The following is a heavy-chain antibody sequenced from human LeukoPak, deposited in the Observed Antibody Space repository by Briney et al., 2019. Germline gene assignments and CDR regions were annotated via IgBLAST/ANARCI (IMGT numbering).Heavy chain of an antibody. CDR2: IRSKGRNYAT. J-gene: IGHJ4*02. CDR1: GLTFSASA. D-gene: IGHD3-10*01. CDR3: TRHASDSGSGSYDY. Sequence: GGSLKLSCAASGLTFSASALHWVRQASGKGLEWVGRIRSKGRNYATAYTASVAGRFIISRDDSKNTAYLQMSSLKSEDTAVYYCTRHASDSGSGSYDYWGQGTLVTVSS. V-gene: IGHV3-73*01.